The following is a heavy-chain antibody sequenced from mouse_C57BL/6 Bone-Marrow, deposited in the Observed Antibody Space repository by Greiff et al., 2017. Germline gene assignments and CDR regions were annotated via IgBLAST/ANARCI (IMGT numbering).Heavy chain of an antibody. CDR1: GFTFSSYA. CDR3: TRVPDYGSSYFYFDY. CDR2: ISSGGDSL. J-gene: IGHJ2*01. Sequence: EVKLMESGEGLVKPGGSLKLSCAASGFTFSSYAMSWVRQPPEKMLELVAYISSGGDSLYYADTVKGRFTISRDNARNTLYLQMSSLKSEDTAMYYCTRVPDYGSSYFYFDYWGQGTTLTVSS. V-gene: IGHV5-9-1*02. D-gene: IGHD1-1*01.